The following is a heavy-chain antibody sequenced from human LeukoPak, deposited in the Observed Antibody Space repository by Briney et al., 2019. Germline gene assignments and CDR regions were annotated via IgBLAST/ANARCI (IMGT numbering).Heavy chain of an antibody. Sequence: GGSLRLSCAVSGFTFSSYWMNWVRQAPGKGLEWVANIKRDGSEKYYVDSVKGRFTISRDNAKSSLYLQMNSLRAEDTALYYCAKIEVTALAGYSDAFDIWGQGTMVTVSS. D-gene: IGHD6-19*01. CDR3: AKIEVTALAGYSDAFDI. J-gene: IGHJ3*02. CDR2: IKRDGSEK. V-gene: IGHV3-7*03. CDR1: GFTFSSYW.